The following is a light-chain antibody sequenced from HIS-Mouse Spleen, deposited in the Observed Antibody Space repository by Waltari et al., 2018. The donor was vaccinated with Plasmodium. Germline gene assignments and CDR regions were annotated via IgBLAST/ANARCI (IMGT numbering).Light chain of an antibody. J-gene: IGLJ2*01. V-gene: IGLV3-1*01. CDR1: KLGDKY. Sequence: SYELTQPPSVSVSPGQTASITCSGDKLGDKYACWCKQKSGQSPVLVIYQDSKRPSGIPERLSGCNSGNTATLNISGTQAMDEADCYCQAWDSSTVVFGGGTKLTVL. CDR3: QAWDSSTVV. CDR2: QDS.